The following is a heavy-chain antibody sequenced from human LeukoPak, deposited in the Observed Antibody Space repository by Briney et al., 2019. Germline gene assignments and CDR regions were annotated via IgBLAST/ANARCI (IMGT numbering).Heavy chain of an antibody. D-gene: IGHD4-23*01. J-gene: IGHJ3*02. CDR1: WFSLSTSGMC. CDR2: IDWDDDK. Sequence: SGPTLVKPTQTLTLTCTFSWFSLSTSGMCVSWIRQPPGKALEWLARIDWDDDKYYSTSLKTRLTISKDTSKNQVVLTMTNMDPLDTATYYCARIRRTTVVTAGAFDIWGQGTMVTVSS. CDR3: ARIRRTTVVTAGAFDI. V-gene: IGHV2-70*11.